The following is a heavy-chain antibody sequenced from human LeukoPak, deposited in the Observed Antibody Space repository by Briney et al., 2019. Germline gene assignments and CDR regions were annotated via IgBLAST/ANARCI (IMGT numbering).Heavy chain of an antibody. CDR3: ARGTKDLLWFGELLRNWFDP. V-gene: IGHV4-34*01. CDR1: GGSFSGYY. Sequence: SETLSLTCAVYGGSFSGYYWSWIRQPPGKGLEWIGEINHSGSTNYNPSLKSRVTISVDTSKNQFSLKLSSVTAADTAVHYCARGTKDLLWFGELLRNWFDPWGQGTLVTVSS. D-gene: IGHD3-10*01. J-gene: IGHJ5*02. CDR2: INHSGST.